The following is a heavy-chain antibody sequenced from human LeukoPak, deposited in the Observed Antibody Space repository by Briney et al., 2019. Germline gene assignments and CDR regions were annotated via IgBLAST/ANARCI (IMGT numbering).Heavy chain of an antibody. D-gene: IGHD6-19*01. CDR3: ARESKLYSSGWYPYYYYMDV. J-gene: IGHJ6*03. Sequence: SETLSLTCAVYGGSFSGYYWSWIRQPPGKGLEWIGEINHSGSTNYNPSLKSRVTISVDTSKNQFSLKLSSVTAADTAVYYCARESKLYSSGWYPYYYYMDVWGKGTTVTVSS. CDR1: GGSFSGYY. V-gene: IGHV4-34*01. CDR2: INHSGST.